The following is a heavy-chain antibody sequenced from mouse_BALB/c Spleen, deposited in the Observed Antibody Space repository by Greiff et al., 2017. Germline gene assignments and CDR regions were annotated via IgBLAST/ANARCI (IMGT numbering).Heavy chain of an antibody. Sequence: EVKLMESGGGLVQPGGSRKLSCAASGFTFSSFGMHWVRQAPEKGLEWVAYISSGSSTIYYADTVKGRFTISRDNPKNTLFLQMTSLRSEDTAMYYCARPRRDYAMDYWGQGTSVTVSS. J-gene: IGHJ4*01. V-gene: IGHV5-17*02. CDR3: ARPRRDYAMDY. CDR2: ISSGSSTI. CDR1: GFTFSSFG. D-gene: IGHD1-2*01.